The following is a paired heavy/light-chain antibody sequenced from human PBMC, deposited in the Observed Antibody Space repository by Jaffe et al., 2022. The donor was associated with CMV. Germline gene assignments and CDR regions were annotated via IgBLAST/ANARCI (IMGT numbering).Light chain of an antibody. CDR1: QGIGSW. CDR3: QQVNSVLLT. V-gene: IGKV1-12*01. Sequence: DIQMTQSPSSVSASVGDRVTITCRASQGIGSWLAWYQQKPGKAPKLLIYAASSLQSGVPSRFSGSGSGSDFTLTISSLQPEDFATYYCQQVNSVLLTFGGGTKVDIK. CDR2: AAS. J-gene: IGKJ4*01.
Heavy chain of an antibody. Sequence: QLQLQESGPGLVKPSETLSLTCTVSGGSINSSRYYWDWIRQPPGKGLEWIGTIYFSGTTYYSPSLKSRVTISVDTSKNQFSLKLNSVTAADTAVYYCASLRSALGVWGYFDYWGQGTLVTVSS. CDR3: ASLRSALGVWGYFDY. CDR2: IYFSGTT. J-gene: IGHJ4*02. V-gene: IGHV4-39*01. D-gene: IGHD3-16*01. CDR1: GGSINSSRYY.